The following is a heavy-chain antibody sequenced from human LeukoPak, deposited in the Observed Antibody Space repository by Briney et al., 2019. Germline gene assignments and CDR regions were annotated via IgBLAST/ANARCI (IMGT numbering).Heavy chain of an antibody. J-gene: IGHJ2*01. CDR1: GGTFSSYA. CDR2: IIPIFGTA. V-gene: IGHV1-69*05. Sequence: SVKVSCKASGGTFSSYAISWVRQAPGQGLEWMGGIIPIFGTANYAQKFQGRVTITTDESTSTAYMELRSLRSDDTAVYYCARDLDSSSSEWYFDLWGRGTLVTVSS. CDR3: ARDLDSSSSEWYFDL. D-gene: IGHD6-6*01.